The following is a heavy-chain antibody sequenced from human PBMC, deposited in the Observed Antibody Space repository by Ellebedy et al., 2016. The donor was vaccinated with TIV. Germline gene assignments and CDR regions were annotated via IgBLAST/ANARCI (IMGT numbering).Heavy chain of an antibody. CDR3: AKSLLGGGFDDF. D-gene: IGHD3-16*01. Sequence: GGSLRLXCEVSGLTFRNYGMSWVRQAPGKGLEWVSSISKYGGTTHYAESVRGRFTISRDNSKSTLYLQMNSLRAEDTALYYCAKSLLGGGFDDFWGQGTLVTVSS. CDR2: ISKYGGTT. V-gene: IGHV3-23*01. CDR1: GLTFRNYG. J-gene: IGHJ4*02.